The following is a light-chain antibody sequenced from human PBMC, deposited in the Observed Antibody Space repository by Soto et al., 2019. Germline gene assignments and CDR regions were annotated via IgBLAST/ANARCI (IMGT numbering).Light chain of an antibody. CDR2: RAS. CDR1: QSVSSDY. CDR3: QQYGSSPLT. V-gene: IGKV3-20*01. J-gene: IGKJ4*01. Sequence: EIVLTQSPANLSLSPGERAILSCRASQSVSSDYLAWYQQKPGQTPKVLIYRASTRATGIPDRFSGSGSGTDFTLTIGRLETEDFAVYYCQQYGSSPLTFGGGTKVDI.